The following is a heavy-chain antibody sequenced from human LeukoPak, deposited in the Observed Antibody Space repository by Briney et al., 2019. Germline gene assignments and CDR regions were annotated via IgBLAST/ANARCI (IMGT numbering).Heavy chain of an antibody. CDR1: AFHFDDHS. CDR2: ISTTISYI. D-gene: IGHD3-16*02. J-gene: IGHJ4*02. CDR3: PRDSSPYRPDTKPFDY. Sequence: GGCLRLSCEVAAFHFDDHSINWVRQPPGGGLEWVSYISTTISYIFYGYSVEGPFTSSIDNASRSVYVQMNSLRTEHTSVCDCPRDSSPYRPDTKPFDYRGQATLVSVSS. V-gene: IGHV3-21*01.